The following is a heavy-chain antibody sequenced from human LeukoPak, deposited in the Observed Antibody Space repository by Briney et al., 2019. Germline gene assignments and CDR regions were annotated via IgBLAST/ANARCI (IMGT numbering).Heavy chain of an antibody. V-gene: IGHV3-9*01. CDR3: TKDRAAAGTSFFDY. J-gene: IGHJ4*02. D-gene: IGHD6-13*01. CDR1: GFTFDEYA. CDR2: ISWNSGSI. Sequence: GGSLRLSCAASGFTFDEYAMHWVRQAPGKGLEWVSGISWNSGSIGYADSVKGRFTISRDNAKNSLYLQMNSLRAEDTALYYCTKDRAAAGTSFFDYWGQGTLVTVSS.